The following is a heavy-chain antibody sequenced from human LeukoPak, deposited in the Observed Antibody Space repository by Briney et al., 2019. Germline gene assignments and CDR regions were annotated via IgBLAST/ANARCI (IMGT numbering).Heavy chain of an antibody. J-gene: IGHJ4*02. D-gene: IGHD2-2*01. CDR3: ARDGGKGQLPLGY. CDR1: GFTFSSYW. V-gene: IGHV3-7*01. CDR2: IKQDGSEK. Sequence: GGSLRLSCAASGFTFSSYWMSWVRQAPGKGLEWVANIKQDGSEKYYVDSVKGRFTISRDNAKNSLYLQMNSLRAEDTAVYYCARDGGKGQLPLGYWGQGTLVTVSS.